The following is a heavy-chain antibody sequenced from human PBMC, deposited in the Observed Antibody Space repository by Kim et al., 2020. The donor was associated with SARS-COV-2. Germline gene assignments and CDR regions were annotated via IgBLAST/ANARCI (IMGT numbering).Heavy chain of an antibody. V-gene: IGHV3-49*04. CDR1: GFTFGDYA. J-gene: IGHJ4*02. D-gene: IGHD3-9*01. CDR2: IRSKAYGGTT. CDR3: TRDRVFFFSGSLLLRYFDWFPDY. Sequence: GGSLRLSCTASGFTFGDYAMSWVRQAPGKGLEWVGFIRSKAYGGTTEYAASVKGRFTISRDDSKSIAYLQMNSLKTEDTAVYYCTRDRVFFFSGSLLLRYFDWFPDYWGQGTLVTVSS.